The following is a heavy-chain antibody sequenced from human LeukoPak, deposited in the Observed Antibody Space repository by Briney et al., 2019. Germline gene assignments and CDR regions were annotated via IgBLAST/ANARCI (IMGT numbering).Heavy chain of an antibody. CDR2: ISTYNGHT. D-gene: IGHD2-2*01. Sequence: GASVKVSCKASGYTFTSYGISWVRQAPGQGLEWMGRISTYNGHTNYARKVQGRVTMTTDTSTSTAYMELRSLRSDDTAVYYCARYCSSTSCSAGGWLFPYYYYYYGMDVWGQGTTVTVSS. V-gene: IGHV1-18*01. J-gene: IGHJ6*02. CDR1: GYTFTSYG. CDR3: ARYCSSTSCSAGGWLFPYYYYYYGMDV.